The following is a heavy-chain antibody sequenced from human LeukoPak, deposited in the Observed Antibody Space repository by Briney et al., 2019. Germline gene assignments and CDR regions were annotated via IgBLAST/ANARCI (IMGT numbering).Heavy chain of an antibody. CDR3: AKPPRPYYYSGMDV. J-gene: IGHJ6*02. V-gene: IGHV3-23*01. CDR2: ISGSGGNT. CDR1: GFTFSSYA. Sequence: GGSLRLSCAASGFTFSSYAMSWVRQAPGKGLEWVSAISGSGGNTYYADSVKGRFTISRDNSKNTLYLQMNSLRAEDTAVYYCAKPPRPYYYSGMDVWGQGTTVTVSS.